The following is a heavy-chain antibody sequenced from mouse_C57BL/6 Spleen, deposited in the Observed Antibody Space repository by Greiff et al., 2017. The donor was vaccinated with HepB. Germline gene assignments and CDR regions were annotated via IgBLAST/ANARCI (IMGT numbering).Heavy chain of an antibody. CDR3: ARRGSSALAMDY. CDR1: GYAFSSYW. Sequence: VQLQQSGAELVKPGASVKISCKASGYAFSSYWMNWVKQRPGKGLEWIGQIYPGDGDTNYNGKFKGKATLTADKSSSTAYMRLSSLTSEDSAVYFCARRGSSALAMDYWGQGTSVTVSS. V-gene: IGHV1-80*01. CDR2: IYPGDGDT. J-gene: IGHJ4*01. D-gene: IGHD6-1*01.